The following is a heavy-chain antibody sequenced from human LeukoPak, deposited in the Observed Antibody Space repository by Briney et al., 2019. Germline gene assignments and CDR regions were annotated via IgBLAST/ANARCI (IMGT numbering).Heavy chain of an antibody. V-gene: IGHV4-59*01. D-gene: IGHD2-2*01. Sequence: SETLSLTCTVSGGSISSYYWSWIRQPPGKGLEWIGYIYYSGSTNYNPSLKSRVTISVDTSKNQFSLKLSSVTAADTAVYYCARSSIVVVPAAYYYYYYYMGVWGKGTTVTVSS. CDR2: IYYSGST. CDR3: ARSSIVVVPAAYYYYYYYMGV. CDR1: GGSISSYY. J-gene: IGHJ6*03.